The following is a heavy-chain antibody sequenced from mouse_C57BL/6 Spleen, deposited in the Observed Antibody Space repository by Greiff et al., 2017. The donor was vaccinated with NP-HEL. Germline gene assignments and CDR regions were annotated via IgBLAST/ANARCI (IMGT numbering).Heavy chain of an antibody. CDR2: IDPSDSYT. V-gene: IGHV1-69*01. CDR1: GYTFTSYW. J-gene: IGHJ2*01. D-gene: IGHD1-1*01. CDR3: ARGATVEDY. Sequence: QVQLQQPGAELVMPGASVKLSCKASGYTFTSYWMHWVKQRPGQGLEWIGEIDPSDSYTNYNQKFKGKSTLTVDKSSSTAYMQLSSLTSEDSAVYYCARGATVEDYWGQGTTLTVSS.